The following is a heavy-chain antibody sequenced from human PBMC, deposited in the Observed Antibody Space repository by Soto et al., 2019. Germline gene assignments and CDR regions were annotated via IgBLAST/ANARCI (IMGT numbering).Heavy chain of an antibody. D-gene: IGHD2-2*01. V-gene: IGHV4-31*03. J-gene: IGHJ4*02. CDR1: GGSISSGGYY. CDR2: IYYSGST. Sequence: QVQLQESGPGLVKPSQTLSLTCTVSGGSISSGGYYWSWIRQHPGKGLEWIGYIYYSGSTYYNPSLNSRFTITVDTSKIHFDLKLRSVTAANTAVYYCARVTDSDTSCYDSWGQGTLFTVSS. CDR3: ARVTDSDTSCYDS.